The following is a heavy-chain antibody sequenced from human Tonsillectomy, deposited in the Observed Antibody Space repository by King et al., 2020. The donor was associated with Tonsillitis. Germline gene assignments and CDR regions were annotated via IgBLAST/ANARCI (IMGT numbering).Heavy chain of an antibody. J-gene: IGHJ4*02. CDR1: GGSISTYF. CDR2: IYYSGNT. D-gene: IGHD2/OR15-2a*01. CDR3: ARPWSMAPFDF. Sequence: VQLQESGPGLVKPSETLSLTCTVSGGSISTYFWSWIRQPPGKGLEWIGYIYYSGNTDYNPSLKSRVTISVDTSKNQFSLNLNSVTAADTAVYYCARPWSMAPFDFWGQGTLVTVSS. V-gene: IGHV4-59*01.